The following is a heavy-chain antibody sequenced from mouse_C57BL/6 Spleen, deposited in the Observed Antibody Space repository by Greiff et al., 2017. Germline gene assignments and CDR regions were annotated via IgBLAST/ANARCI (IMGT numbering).Heavy chain of an antibody. CDR2: IYPGDGDT. Sequence: QVQLQQSGAELVKPGASVKISCKASGYAFSSYWMNWVKQRPGKGLEWIGQIYPGDGDTNYNGKFKGKATLTADKSSSTAYMQLSSLTSEDSAVYFCARGGKYYGSSFWYFDVWGTGTTVTVSS. CDR3: ARGGKYYGSSFWYFDV. V-gene: IGHV1-80*01. J-gene: IGHJ1*03. D-gene: IGHD1-1*01. CDR1: GYAFSSYW.